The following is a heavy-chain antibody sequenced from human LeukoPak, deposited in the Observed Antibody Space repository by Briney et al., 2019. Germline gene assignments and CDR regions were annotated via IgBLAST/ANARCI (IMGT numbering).Heavy chain of an antibody. D-gene: IGHD4-17*01. CDR3: AKDPNGDFVGAFDS. J-gene: IGHJ3*01. V-gene: IGHV3-23*01. CDR1: GFTFSAYA. Sequence: PGWSLRLSCAASGFTFSAYAMVWVRQAPGRGLEGVSGISGSGHLIYYADSLKDRFVISRDNPNNTLYLQMTSLRAEHAAIYYYAKDPNGDFVGAFDSWGQGPKVLVSS. CDR2: ISGSGHLI.